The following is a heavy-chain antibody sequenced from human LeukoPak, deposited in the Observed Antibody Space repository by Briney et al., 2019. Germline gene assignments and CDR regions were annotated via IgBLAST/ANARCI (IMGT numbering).Heavy chain of an antibody. CDR1: GFTFSSYE. V-gene: IGHV3-48*03. Sequence: PGGSLRLSCAASGFTFSSYEMNWVRQAPGKGLEWVSYISSSGSTIYYADSVEGRFTISRDNAKNSLYLQMNSLRAEDTAVYYCARGNQLAYYFDYWGQGTLVTVSS. CDR2: ISSSGSTI. CDR3: ARGNQLAYYFDY. D-gene: IGHD2-2*01. J-gene: IGHJ4*02.